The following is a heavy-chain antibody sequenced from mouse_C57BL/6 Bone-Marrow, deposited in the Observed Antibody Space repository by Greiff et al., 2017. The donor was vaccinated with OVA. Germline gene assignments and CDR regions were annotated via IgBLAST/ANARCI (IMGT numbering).Heavy chain of an antibody. V-gene: IGHV1-81*01. J-gene: IGHJ2*01. CDR2: IYPRSGNT. CDR3: ARWWDY. Sequence: QVQLKQSGAELARPGASVKLSCKASGYTFTSYGISWVKQRTGQGLEWIGVIYPRSGNTYYNEKFKGKATLTADKSSSTAYMELRSLTSEDSAVYFCARWWDYWGQGTTLTVSS. CDR1: GYTFTSYG. D-gene: IGHD1-1*02.